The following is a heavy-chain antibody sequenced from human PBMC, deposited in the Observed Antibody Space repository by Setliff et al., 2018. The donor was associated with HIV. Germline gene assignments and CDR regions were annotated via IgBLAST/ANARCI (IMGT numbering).Heavy chain of an antibody. J-gene: IGHJ3*01. Sequence: LSLTCTVSGGSISSYYWSWIRQSPGKGLEWIGYIYTSGTANYNPSLQSRVTISLDMSRNQVSLGLSSVTAADTAIYYCARLVVTARGIRDAFDVWGQGAMVTVSS. V-gene: IGHV4-4*09. CDR3: ARLVVTARGIRDAFDV. CDR1: GGSISSYY. D-gene: IGHD3-10*01. CDR2: IYTSGTA.